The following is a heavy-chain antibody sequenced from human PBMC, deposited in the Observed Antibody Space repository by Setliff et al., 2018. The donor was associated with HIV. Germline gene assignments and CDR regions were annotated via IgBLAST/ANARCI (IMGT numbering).Heavy chain of an antibody. CDR3: SRENGWLFGWFDP. Sequence: SETLSLTCTVSGGSFIGSSFQSTWIRQAPGKGLEWIGDIAYSGTTMYFNYNQSLGSRLSLSADTSSHQFSLKFTSVPADDTGIYYCSRENGWLFGWFDPWGQGTPVTVSS. J-gene: IGHJ5*02. D-gene: IGHD3-22*01. CDR2: IAYSGTTMYF. CDR1: GGSFIGSSFQ. V-gene: IGHV4-39*07.